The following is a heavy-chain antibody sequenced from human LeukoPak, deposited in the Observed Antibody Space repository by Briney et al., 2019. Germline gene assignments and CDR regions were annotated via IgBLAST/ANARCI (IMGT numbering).Heavy chain of an antibody. CDR3: ARNYDDYSKWAWFDP. CDR1: GYTFTSYY. CDR2: INPSGGST. Sequence: ASVKVSCKASGYTFTSYYMHWVRQAPGQGLEWMGIINPSGGSTSYAQKFQGRVTMTRDTSTSTVYMELSSLRSEDTAVCYCARNYDDYSKWAWFDPWGQGTLVTVSS. V-gene: IGHV1-46*01. D-gene: IGHD4-11*01. J-gene: IGHJ5*02.